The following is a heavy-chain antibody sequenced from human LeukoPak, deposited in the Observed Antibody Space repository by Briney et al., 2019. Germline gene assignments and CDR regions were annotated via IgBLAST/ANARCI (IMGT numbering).Heavy chain of an antibody. CDR3: ARGTLIMGAPPNFDY. D-gene: IGHD1-26*01. CDR1: GGSISSGDYY. CDR2: IYYSGST. J-gene: IGHJ4*02. Sequence: SETLSLTCTVSGGSISSGDYYWSWIRQPPGKGLEWIGYIYYSGSTYYNPSLKSRVTISVDTSKNQFSLKLSSVTAADTAVYYCARGTLIMGAPPNFDYWGQGTLVTVSS. V-gene: IGHV4-30-4*01.